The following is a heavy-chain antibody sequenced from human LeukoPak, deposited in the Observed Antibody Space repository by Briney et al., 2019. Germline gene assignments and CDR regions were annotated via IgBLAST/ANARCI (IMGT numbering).Heavy chain of an antibody. Sequence: PSETLSLTCTVSGGSISSYYWSWIRQPPGKGLDWIGYIYYSGSTNYNPSLKSRVTISVDTSKNQFSLKLNSVTAADAAVYYCARVSGYDWESFYDYWGQGTLVTVSS. V-gene: IGHV4-59*01. D-gene: IGHD5-12*01. J-gene: IGHJ4*02. CDR1: GGSISSYY. CDR2: IYYSGST. CDR3: ARVSGYDWESFYDY.